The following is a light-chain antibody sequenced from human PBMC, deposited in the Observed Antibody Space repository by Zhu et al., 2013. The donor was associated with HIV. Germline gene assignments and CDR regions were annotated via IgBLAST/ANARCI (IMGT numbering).Light chain of an antibody. V-gene: IGKV1-5*01. CDR1: QDIVNW. CDR3: QQYYRYPYT. J-gene: IGKJ2*01. Sequence: DIQMTQSPSILSASVGDRVTITCRASQDIVNWLAWHQQKPGKGPRAMIHDSTTLDTGVPPRFSGSGSGRQFTLTISSLQPDDFVTYYCQQYYRYPYTFGQGTRL. CDR2: DST.